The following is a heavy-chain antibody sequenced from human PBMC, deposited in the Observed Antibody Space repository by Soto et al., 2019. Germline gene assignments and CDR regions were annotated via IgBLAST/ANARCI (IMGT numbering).Heavy chain of an antibody. V-gene: IGHV1-3*04. CDR1: GYDFSSYA. D-gene: IGHD5-18*01. CDR3: ARRYGSWFDY. J-gene: IGHJ4*02. Sequence: GASVKVSCKASGYDFSSYAMHWVRQAPGQRLEWMGWINIGSGNTEYSQNFQDRITITRDTSSSTVYMELNSLKSEDTAVYYCARRYGSWFDYCGQGTLVTVSS. CDR2: INIGSGNT.